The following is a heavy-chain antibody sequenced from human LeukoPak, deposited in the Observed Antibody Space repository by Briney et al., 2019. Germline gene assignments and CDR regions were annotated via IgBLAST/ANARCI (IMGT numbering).Heavy chain of an antibody. Sequence: SETLPLTCAVYGGSFSGYYWGWIRQPPGKGLEWIGSIYHSGSTYYNPSLKSRVTISVDTSKNQFSLKLSSVTAADTAVYYCARHFLAARTFDYWGQGTLVTVSS. CDR1: GGSFSGYY. CDR2: IYHSGST. V-gene: IGHV4-38-2*01. D-gene: IGHD6-6*01. J-gene: IGHJ4*02. CDR3: ARHFLAARTFDY.